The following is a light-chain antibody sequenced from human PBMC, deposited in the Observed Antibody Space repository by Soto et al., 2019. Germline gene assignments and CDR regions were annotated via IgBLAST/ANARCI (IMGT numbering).Light chain of an antibody. Sequence: QSALTQPASVSGSPGQSITISCTGNSSDVGGYNFVSWYQQHPGKAPRLIIYEVSSRPSGVSYRFSGSKSGNTASLTISGLQAEDEADYYCSSYTLRNTLVLFGGGTKLPVL. V-gene: IGLV2-14*01. CDR1: SSDVGGYNF. CDR3: SSYTLRNTLVL. J-gene: IGLJ3*02. CDR2: EVS.